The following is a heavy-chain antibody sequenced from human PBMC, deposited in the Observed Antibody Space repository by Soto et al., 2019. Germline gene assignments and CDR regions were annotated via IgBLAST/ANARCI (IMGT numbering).Heavy chain of an antibody. CDR3: ARGRRIQLWLGDYYYYGMDV. CDR2: INHSGST. J-gene: IGHJ6*02. CDR1: GGSFSGYY. Sequence: SETLSLTCAVYGGSFSGYYWSWIRQPPGKGLEWIGEINHSGSTNYNPSLKGRVTISVDTSKNQFSLKLSSVTAADTAVYYCARGRRIQLWLGDYYYYGMDVWGQGTTVTVSS. D-gene: IGHD5-18*01. V-gene: IGHV4-34*01.